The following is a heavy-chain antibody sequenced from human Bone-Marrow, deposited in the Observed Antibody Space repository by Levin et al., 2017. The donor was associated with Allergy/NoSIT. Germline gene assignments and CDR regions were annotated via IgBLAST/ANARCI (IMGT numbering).Heavy chain of an antibody. D-gene: IGHD3-16*01. V-gene: IGHV3-21*01. Sequence: GESLKISCAASGFTFSSYSMNWVRQAPGKGLEWVSSISSSSSYIYYADSVKGRFTISRDNAKNSLYLQMNSLRAEDTAVYYCARDRYYDYVWGLPPPSLYFDYWGQGTLVTVSS. J-gene: IGHJ4*02. CDR2: ISSSSSYI. CDR1: GFTFSSYS. CDR3: ARDRYYDYVWGLPPPSLYFDY.